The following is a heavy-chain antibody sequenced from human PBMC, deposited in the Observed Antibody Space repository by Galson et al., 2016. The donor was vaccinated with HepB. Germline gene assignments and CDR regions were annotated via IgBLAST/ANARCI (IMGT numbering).Heavy chain of an antibody. CDR1: GFTFSNCA. CDR3: AKDLDGYTYGYSYSDH. Sequence: SLRLSCAASGFTFSNCAMSWVRQAPGKGLEWVSSISGSGGTTYYADSVKGRFTISRDKSKNTLYLQMNSLRGEDTAVYYCAKDLDGYTYGYSYSDHWGQGTLVTVSS. CDR2: ISGSGGTT. V-gene: IGHV3-23*01. D-gene: IGHD5-18*01. J-gene: IGHJ4*02.